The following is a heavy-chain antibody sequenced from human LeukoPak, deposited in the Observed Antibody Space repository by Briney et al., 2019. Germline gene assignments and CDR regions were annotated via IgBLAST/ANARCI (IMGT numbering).Heavy chain of an antibody. CDR1: GGSISSSSYY. CDR3: ARRSRGDGYNFDY. J-gene: IGHJ4*02. D-gene: IGHD3-10*01. CDR2: IYYSGST. Sequence: SETLSLTCTVSGGSISSSSYYWGWIRQPPGKGLEWIGSIYYSGSTYYNPSLKSRVTISVDTSKNQSSLKLSSVTAADTAVYYCARRSRGDGYNFDYWGQGTLVTVSS. V-gene: IGHV4-39*01.